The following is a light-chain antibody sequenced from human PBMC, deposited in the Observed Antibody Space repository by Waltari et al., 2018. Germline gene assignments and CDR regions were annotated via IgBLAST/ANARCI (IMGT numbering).Light chain of an antibody. Sequence: EIVFTQSPDTLSFSPGERAPLDCRASLSLSGAFAWYQQTPGQAPRRLIYGVSTRATGSPDRFSGSGSGKDFSLTTTRLEPEDFAVEYCKHYVRLPVTFGQGTKADNK. CDR3: KHYVRLPVT. CDR1: LSLSGA. J-gene: IGKJ1*01. V-gene: IGKV3-20*01. CDR2: GVS.